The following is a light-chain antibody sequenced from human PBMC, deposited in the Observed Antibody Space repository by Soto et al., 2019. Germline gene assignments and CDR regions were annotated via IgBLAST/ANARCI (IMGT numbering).Light chain of an antibody. Sequence: DIQMTQSLSSLSASEGDRVTITCQSSHDVSRNLNWFQQKPREAPQLLIYDASNLERGVPSRFSGSGSGTDFTLTISSLQPEDVATYYCQQYNSMLSFGGGTEVEIK. CDR2: DAS. CDR1: HDVSRN. CDR3: QQYNSMLS. V-gene: IGKV1-33*01. J-gene: IGKJ4*01.